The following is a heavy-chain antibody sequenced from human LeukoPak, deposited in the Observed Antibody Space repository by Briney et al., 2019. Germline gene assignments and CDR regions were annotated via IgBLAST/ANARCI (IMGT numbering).Heavy chain of an antibody. D-gene: IGHD2-15*01. CDR2: ICGSGGST. V-gene: IGHV3-23*01. CDR1: GFTFSSYA. J-gene: IGHJ4*02. Sequence: GGSLRLSCAASGFTFSSYAMSWVRQAPGKGLEWVSAICGSGGSTYYADSVKGRFTISRDNSKNTLYLQMNSLRAEDTAVYYCAKCCSGGSCYNPSLPSRTSYYYFDYWGQGTLVTVFS. CDR3: AKCCSGGSCYNPSLPSRTSYYYFDY.